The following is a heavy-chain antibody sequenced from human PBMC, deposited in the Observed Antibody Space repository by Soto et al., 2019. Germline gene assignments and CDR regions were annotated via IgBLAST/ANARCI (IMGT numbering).Heavy chain of an antibody. J-gene: IGHJ4*02. CDR2: MNPNTGNT. D-gene: IGHD2-8*02. Sequence: QVQLVQSGAEVKKPGASVKVSCKASGYTFTSYDINWVRQAPGQGLEWMGWMNPNTGNTGYAQKFQGRFILTRDTSISTAYMKLSSLTSEDTAEYYCARNPANTGYFEYWGQGTLVTVSS. V-gene: IGHV1-8*01. CDR1: GYTFTSYD. CDR3: ARNPANTGYFEY.